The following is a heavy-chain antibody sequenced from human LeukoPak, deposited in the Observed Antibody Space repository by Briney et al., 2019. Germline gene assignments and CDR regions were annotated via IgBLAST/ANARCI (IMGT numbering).Heavy chain of an antibody. D-gene: IGHD5-12*01. V-gene: IGHV4-30-2*01. CDR2: IRHTGNT. J-gene: IGHJ4*02. CDR1: GGSISSGAYY. CDR3: MRGGIGYDSDY. Sequence: PSETLSLTCTVSGGSISSGAYYCSWIRQPPGKGLEWVGYIRHTGNTYYNPSLKSRVTISADRSKNQFSLNLSSVTAADTAVYYCMRGGIGYDSDYWGQGTLVTVSS.